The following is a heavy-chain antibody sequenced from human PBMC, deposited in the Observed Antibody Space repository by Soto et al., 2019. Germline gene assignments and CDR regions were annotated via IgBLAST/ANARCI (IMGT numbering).Heavy chain of an antibody. CDR1: GGTFSSYT. V-gene: IGHV1-69*04. CDR2: IIPILGIA. CDR3: ARDKGYDNKCFDY. D-gene: IGHD5-12*01. Sequence: ASVKVSCKASGGTFSSYTISWVRQAPGQGLEWMGRIIPILGIANYAQKFQGRVTITADKSTSTAYMELSSLRSEDTAVYYCARDKGYDNKCFDYWGQGTLVTVSS. J-gene: IGHJ4*02.